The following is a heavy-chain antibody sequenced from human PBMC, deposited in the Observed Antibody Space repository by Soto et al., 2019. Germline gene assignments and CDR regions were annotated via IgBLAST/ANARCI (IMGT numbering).Heavy chain of an antibody. CDR2: ISSSSSTI. CDR3: TGSSGGHYYYYGMDV. Sequence: GSLRLSCAASGFTFSSYSMNWVRQAPGKGLEWVSYISSSSSTIYYADSVKGRFTISRDNAKNSLYLQMNSLRDEDTAVYYCTGSSGGHYYYYGMDVWGQGTTVTVSS. D-gene: IGHD3-16*01. J-gene: IGHJ6*02. V-gene: IGHV3-48*02. CDR1: GFTFSSYS.